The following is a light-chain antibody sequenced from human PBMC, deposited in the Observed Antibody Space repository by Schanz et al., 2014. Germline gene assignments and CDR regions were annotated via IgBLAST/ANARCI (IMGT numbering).Light chain of an antibody. CDR2: EVN. CDR3: SSYTSSVSGV. V-gene: IGLV2-14*02. Sequence: QSVLTQPASVSGSPGQSITISCTGNSGDVGSFDLVSWYQQYPGTAPKLMIYEVNKRPSGVPDRFSGSKSGNTASLTVSGLQAEDEADYYCSSYTSSVSGVFGGGTKLTVL. CDR1: SGDVGSFDL. J-gene: IGLJ3*02.